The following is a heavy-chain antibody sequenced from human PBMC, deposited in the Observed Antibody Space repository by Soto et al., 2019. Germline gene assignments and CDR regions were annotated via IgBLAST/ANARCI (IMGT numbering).Heavy chain of an antibody. D-gene: IGHD1-26*01. CDR3: ARSPSGSYFWFDP. V-gene: IGHV3-30*03. CDR1: VFTFSSYV. J-gene: IGHJ5*02. Sequence: GGSLRLSCAASVFTFSSYVMHSVRQAPGKGLEWVAFISYDGSNKYYVDSVKGRFTISRDKSKNTLYLQMNSLRAEDTAVYYCARSPSGSYFWFDPWGQGTLVNVSS. CDR2: ISYDGSNK.